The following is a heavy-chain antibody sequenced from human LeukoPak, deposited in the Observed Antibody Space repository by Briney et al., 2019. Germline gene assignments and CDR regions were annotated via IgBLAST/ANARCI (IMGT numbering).Heavy chain of an antibody. CDR3: AKAESTVITHLDY. J-gene: IGHJ4*02. CDR1: GFTFSSYG. V-gene: IGHV3-30*18. Sequence: PGRSLRLSCAASGFTFSSYGMHWVRQAPGKGLEWVALISYDGSNTYYADSVKGRFTIPRDNSKNTLFLQMNSLRAEDTAVYYCAKAESTVITHLDYWGQGTLVTVSS. CDR2: ISYDGSNT. D-gene: IGHD4-17*01.